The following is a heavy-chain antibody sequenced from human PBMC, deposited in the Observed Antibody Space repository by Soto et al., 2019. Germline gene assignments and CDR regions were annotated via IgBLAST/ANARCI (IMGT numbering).Heavy chain of an antibody. CDR3: ARDDCSGGRCYRDY. Sequence: QVQLVESGGGVVQPGRSLRLSCAASGFTFSSYGMHWVRQAPGKGLEWVAVIWYDGSNKYYADSVKGRFTISRDNSKNTLYLQMNSLRAEDTAVYYCARDDCSGGRCYRDYWGQGTLVTVSS. CDR2: IWYDGSNK. J-gene: IGHJ4*02. D-gene: IGHD2-15*01. CDR1: GFTFSSYG. V-gene: IGHV3-33*01.